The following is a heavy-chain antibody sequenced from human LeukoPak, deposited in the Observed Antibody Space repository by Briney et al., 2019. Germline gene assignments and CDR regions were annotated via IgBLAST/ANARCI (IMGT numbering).Heavy chain of an antibody. V-gene: IGHV4-59*01. CDR1: GGSISSYY. CDR2: IYYSGST. D-gene: IGHD3-22*01. J-gene: IGHJ4*02. CDR3: ASTPGYYYDGSGYPPRGYFDY. Sequence: SETLSLTCTVSGGSISSYYWSWIRQPPGKGLEWIGYIYYSGSTNYNPSLKSRVTISVDTSKNQFSLKLSSVTAADTAVYYCASTPGYYYDGSGYPPRGYFDYWGQGTLVTVSS.